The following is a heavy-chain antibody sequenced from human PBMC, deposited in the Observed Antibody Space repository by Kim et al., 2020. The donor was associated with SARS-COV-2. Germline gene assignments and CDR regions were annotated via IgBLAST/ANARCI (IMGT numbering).Heavy chain of an antibody. Sequence: SETLSLTCTVSGGSISSSSYYWGWIRQPPGKGLEWIGSIYYSGSTYYNPSLKSRVTISVDTSKNQFSLKLSSVTAADTAMYYCANIAARPVGYWGQGTLVTVSS. CDR3: ANIAARPVGY. D-gene: IGHD6-6*01. J-gene: IGHJ4*02. V-gene: IGHV4-39*07. CDR1: GGSISSSSYY. CDR2: IYYSGST.